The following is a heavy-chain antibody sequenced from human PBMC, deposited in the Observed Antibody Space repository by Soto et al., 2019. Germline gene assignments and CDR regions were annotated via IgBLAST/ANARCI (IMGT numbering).Heavy chain of an antibody. CDR1: GGSISSDSFY. CDR3: ARNQPQRYCSGGTCRPAYGMDV. D-gene: IGHD2-15*01. J-gene: IGHJ6*02. Sequence: SETLSLTCTVSGGSISSDSFYWAWIRQPPGKGLEWIGVIYYSGDTYYNPSLAGRLTMSVDTSNQFSLTLRSVTAADTALYYCARNQPQRYCSGGTCRPAYGMDVWGQGTTVTVSS. CDR2: IYYSGDT. V-gene: IGHV4-39*01.